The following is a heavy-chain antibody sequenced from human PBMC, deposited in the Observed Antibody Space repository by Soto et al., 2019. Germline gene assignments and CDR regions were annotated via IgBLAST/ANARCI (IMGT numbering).Heavy chain of an antibody. J-gene: IGHJ1*01. CDR1: GFTFSSYE. V-gene: IGHV3-48*03. CDR3: ARDPLGAEYFQH. D-gene: IGHD7-27*01. CDR2: ISSSGSTI. Sequence: GGSLRLSCAASGFTFSSYEMNWVRQAPGKGLEWVSYISSSGSTIYYAASVKGRFTISRDNAKNSLYLQMNSLRAEDTAVYYCARDPLGAEYFQHWGQGTLVTVSS.